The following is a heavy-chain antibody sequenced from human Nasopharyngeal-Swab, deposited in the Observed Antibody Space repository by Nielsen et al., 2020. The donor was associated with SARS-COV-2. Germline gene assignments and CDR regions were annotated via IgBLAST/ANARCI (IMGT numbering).Heavy chain of an antibody. CDR1: GFTFSSYA. CDR3: AKADCGGDCYTAEPYYFDY. D-gene: IGHD2-21*01. V-gene: IGHV3-23*01. CDR2: ISGSGGST. J-gene: IGHJ4*02. Sequence: GGSLRLSCAASGFTFSSYAMSWVRQAPGKGLEWVSAISGSGGSTYCADSVKGRFTISRDNSKNTLYLQMNSLRAEDTAVYYCAKADCGGDCYTAEPYYFDYWGQGTLVTVSS.